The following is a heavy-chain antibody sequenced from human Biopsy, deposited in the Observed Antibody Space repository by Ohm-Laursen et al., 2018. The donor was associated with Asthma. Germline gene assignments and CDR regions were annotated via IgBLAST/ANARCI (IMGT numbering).Heavy chain of an antibody. D-gene: IGHD1-1*01. Sequence: SLRLSCTASGFSFSNFAIHWVRQAPGQGLEWVGVISKDASTQDYADSVKGRFTMARDNSKNTLDLQMNSLREEDTAVYYCVRDGTDDAFDIWGQGTVVSVSS. J-gene: IGHJ3*02. V-gene: IGHV3-30*01. CDR1: GFSFSNFA. CDR2: ISKDASTQ. CDR3: VRDGTDDAFDI.